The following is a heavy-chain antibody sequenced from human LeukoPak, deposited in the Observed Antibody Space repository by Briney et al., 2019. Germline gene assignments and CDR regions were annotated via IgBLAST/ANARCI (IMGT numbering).Heavy chain of an antibody. CDR3: ARDYGDNSGWFDP. CDR2: MSPNSGNT. CDR1: GYTFTSYD. V-gene: IGHV1-8*01. Sequence: ASVKVSCKASGYTFTSYDINWVRQATGQGLEWMGWMSPNSGNTGYAQTFQGRISMTRSTSIGTAYMELSSLTSEDTAVYYCARDYGDNSGWFDPWGQGTLVTVSS. D-gene: IGHD4-23*01. J-gene: IGHJ5*02.